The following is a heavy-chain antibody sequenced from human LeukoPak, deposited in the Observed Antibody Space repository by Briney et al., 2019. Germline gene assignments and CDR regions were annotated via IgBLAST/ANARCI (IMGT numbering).Heavy chain of an antibody. Sequence: ASVKVSCKGSGYTFTSYYMHWVRQAPGQGLEWMGIINPSGGSTTYAQKFQGRVTMTRDTSTSTVYMELSSLRSEDTAVYYCARNTLDTAMGAAVDYWGQGTLVTVSS. D-gene: IGHD5-18*01. CDR2: INPSGGST. CDR3: ARNTLDTAMGAAVDY. J-gene: IGHJ4*02. CDR1: GYTFTSYY. V-gene: IGHV1-46*03.